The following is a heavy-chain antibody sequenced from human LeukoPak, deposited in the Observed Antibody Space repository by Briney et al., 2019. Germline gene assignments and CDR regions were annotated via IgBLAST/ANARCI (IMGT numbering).Heavy chain of an antibody. J-gene: IGHJ4*02. CDR3: ARDYGSHGEYFDY. CDR2: ISNGGGTI. V-gene: IGHV3-48*02. CDR1: GFTSTSYN. Sequence: PGRSLRLSCAASGFTSTSYNMNWVRQAPGKGLEWVSYISNGGGTIYYADSVRGRFTISRDNAKNSVYLQMDSPRDEDTAVYYCARDYGSHGEYFDYWGQGALVTVSS. D-gene: IGHD3-10*01.